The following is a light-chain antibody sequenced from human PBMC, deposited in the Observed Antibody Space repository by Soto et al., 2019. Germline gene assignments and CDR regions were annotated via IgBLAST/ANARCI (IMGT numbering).Light chain of an antibody. V-gene: IGKV1-5*03. CDR2: TAS. CDR3: QQYKYYST. J-gene: IGKJ2*01. Sequence: DIQMTQSPSTLSASVGDRVTITCRASESISSFLAWYQQKSGRAPKLLIYTASTLARGLPSRFSGSGSATDFTLIISSLQPDDFATYYCQQYKYYSTFGQGNYLEIK. CDR1: ESISSF.